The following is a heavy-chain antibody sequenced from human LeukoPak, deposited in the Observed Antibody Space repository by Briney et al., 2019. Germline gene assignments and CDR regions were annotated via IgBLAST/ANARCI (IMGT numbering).Heavy chain of an antibody. Sequence: SETLSLTCAVYGGSFSGYYWSWIRQPPGRGLEWIGEINHSGSTNYNPSLKSRVTISVDTSKNQFSLKLSSVTAAYTAVYYCARTTMIAGRVFDYWGQGTLVTVSS. CDR2: INHSGST. J-gene: IGHJ4*02. CDR3: ARTTMIAGRVFDY. V-gene: IGHV4-34*01. CDR1: GGSFSGYY. D-gene: IGHD3-22*01.